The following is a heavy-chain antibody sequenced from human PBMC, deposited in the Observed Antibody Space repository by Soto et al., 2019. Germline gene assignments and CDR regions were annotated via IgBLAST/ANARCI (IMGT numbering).Heavy chain of an antibody. Sequence: GGSLRLSCADSGFTFSSYSMKWVRQAPGKGLEWVSHISSSSTGMYYADSVKGRFIISRDNAKNSLYLQMNNLSDEDPAVYYCTRAGRGAVVVGDLSYFDYGMDVWGQGTTVTVSS. CDR1: GFTFSSYS. CDR2: ISSSSTGM. V-gene: IGHV3-48*02. D-gene: IGHD2-15*01. CDR3: TRAGRGAVVVGDLSYFDYGMDV. J-gene: IGHJ6*02.